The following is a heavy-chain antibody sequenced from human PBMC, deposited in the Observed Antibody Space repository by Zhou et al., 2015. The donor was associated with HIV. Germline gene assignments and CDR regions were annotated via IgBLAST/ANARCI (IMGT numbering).Heavy chain of an antibody. D-gene: IGHD2-21*01. CDR2: VIPIFGTA. J-gene: IGHJ3*02. CDR1: GDNFKNHA. V-gene: IGHV1-69*01. CDR3: AGTVMWTVATSTHAFEI. Sequence: QVQLVQSGAEVKRPGSSVTVSCRASGDNFKNHAFIWVRQVSGQGLEWVGGVIPIFGTANYARKLQGRVTITADESTRTVSLQLTSLRSEDTAIYYCAGTVMWTVATSTHAFEIWGQGTLVTVS.